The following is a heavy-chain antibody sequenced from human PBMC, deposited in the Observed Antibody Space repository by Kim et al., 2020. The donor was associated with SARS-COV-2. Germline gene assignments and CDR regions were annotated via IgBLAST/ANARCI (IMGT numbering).Heavy chain of an antibody. CDR1: GYTFTSYG. V-gene: IGHV1-18*01. J-gene: IGHJ4*02. CDR2: ISAYNGNT. CDR3: ARGIRYGSGSSYSDY. Sequence: ASVKVSCKASGYTFTSYGISWVRQAPGQGLEWMGWISAYNGNTNYAQKLQGRVTMTTDTSTSTAYMELRSLRSDDTAVYYCARGIRYGSGSSYSDYWGQGTLVTVSS. D-gene: IGHD3-10*01.